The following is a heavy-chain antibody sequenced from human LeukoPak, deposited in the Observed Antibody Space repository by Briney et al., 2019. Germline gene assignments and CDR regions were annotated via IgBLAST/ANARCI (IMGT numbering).Heavy chain of an antibody. Sequence: GGSLRLSCAASGFTFSSYGMHWVRQAPGKGLEWVAVISYDGSNKYYADSVKGRFTISRDDSKNTPYLQMNSLRAEGTAVYYCAKDPFSYSWSFLITAYFQHWGQGTLVTVSS. J-gene: IGHJ1*01. D-gene: IGHD5-18*01. CDR2: ISYDGSNK. CDR1: GFTFSSYG. CDR3: AKDPFSYSWSFLITAYFQH. V-gene: IGHV3-30*18.